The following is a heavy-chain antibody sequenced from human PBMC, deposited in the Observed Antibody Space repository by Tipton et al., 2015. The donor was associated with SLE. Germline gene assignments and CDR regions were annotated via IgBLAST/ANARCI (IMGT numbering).Heavy chain of an antibody. D-gene: IGHD6-13*01. V-gene: IGHV1-18*01. J-gene: IGHJ6*02. CDR3: ARVDFKISAGTSAMDV. CDR1: GDTFTTYG. CDR2: INVYNART. Sequence: QSGAEVKKPGASVKVSCKASGDTFTTYGISWVRQAPGQGLEWMGWINVYNARTDYAQKFQGRVSMTRDTSTTTAYVELRSLRFDDTAVYYCARVDFKISAGTSAMDVWGQGTSVTVSS.